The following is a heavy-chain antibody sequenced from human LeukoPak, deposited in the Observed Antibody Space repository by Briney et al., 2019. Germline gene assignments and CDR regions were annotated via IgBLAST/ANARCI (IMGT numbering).Heavy chain of an antibody. D-gene: IGHD3-9*01. Sequence: SQTLSLTCAVSGGSISRGGYSWSWIRQPPGKGLEWIGYFYYSGSTYYNPSLKSRVTISVDTSKNQLSLKLSSVTAADTAVYYCARHAAYDILTGYYNPNWFDPWGQGTLVTVSS. CDR3: ARHAAYDILTGYYNPNWFDP. J-gene: IGHJ5*02. CDR2: FYYSGST. CDR1: GGSISRGGYS. V-gene: IGHV4-30-4*07.